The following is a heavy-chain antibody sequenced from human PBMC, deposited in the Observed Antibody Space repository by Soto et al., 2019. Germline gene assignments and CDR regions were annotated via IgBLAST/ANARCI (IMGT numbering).Heavy chain of an antibody. CDR3: TRTPREAGTFDY. CDR1: GYTFTTYD. Sequence: QVQLVQSGAEVRKPGASVKVSCEASGYTFTTYDISWVRQAPGQGLEWLGWISAYSGDKKYAQKFQGRVTMTTDTSTITAYMELRSLRSDDTAIYYCTRTPREAGTFDYWGQGTLVTVSS. CDR2: ISAYSGDK. V-gene: IGHV1-18*01. J-gene: IGHJ4*02. D-gene: IGHD2-15*01.